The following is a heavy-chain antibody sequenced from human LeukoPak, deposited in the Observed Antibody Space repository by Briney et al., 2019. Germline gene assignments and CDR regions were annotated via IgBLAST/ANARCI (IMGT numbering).Heavy chain of an antibody. J-gene: IGHJ5*02. V-gene: IGHV3-73*01. D-gene: IGHD3-22*01. Sequence: GGSLRLSCAASGFTFSGSAMHWVRQASGKGLEWVGRIRSKANSYATAYAASVKGRFTISRDNSKNTLYLQMNSLRAEDTAVYYCAKTPGRYDSSGYYGPWGQGTLVTVSS. CDR3: AKTPGRYDSSGYYGP. CDR2: IRSKANSYAT. CDR1: GFTFSGSA.